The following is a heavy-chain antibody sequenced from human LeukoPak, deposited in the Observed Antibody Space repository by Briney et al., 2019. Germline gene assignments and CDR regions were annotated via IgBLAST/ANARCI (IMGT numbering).Heavy chain of an antibody. Sequence: GGSLRLSCAASGFTFRNYTMNWVRQAPGKGLEWVSYISSSGSTIYYADSVKGRFTISRDNAKNSLYLQMNSLRAEDTAVYYCARVRSSSWYGYGMDVWGQGTTVTVSS. CDR2: ISSSGSTI. J-gene: IGHJ6*02. CDR1: GFTFRNYT. CDR3: ARVRSSSWYGYGMDV. D-gene: IGHD6-13*01. V-gene: IGHV3-48*04.